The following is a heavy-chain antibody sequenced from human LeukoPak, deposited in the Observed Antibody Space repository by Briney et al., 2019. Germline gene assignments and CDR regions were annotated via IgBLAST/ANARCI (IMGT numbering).Heavy chain of an antibody. CDR2: INAGNGNT. D-gene: IGHD6-13*01. Sequence: ASVKVSCKASGYTFTSYAMHWVRQAPGQRLEWMGWINAGNGNTKYSQKFQGRVTITRDTSASTAYMELSNLRSEDTAVYYCAREGIAAAAPFDYWGQGTLVTVSS. J-gene: IGHJ4*02. CDR1: GYTFTSYA. CDR3: AREGIAAAAPFDY. V-gene: IGHV1-3*01.